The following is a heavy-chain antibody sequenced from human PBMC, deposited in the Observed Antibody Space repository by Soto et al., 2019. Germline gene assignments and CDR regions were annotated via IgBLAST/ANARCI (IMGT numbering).Heavy chain of an antibody. CDR2: IIPIFGTA. J-gene: IGHJ4*02. D-gene: IGHD4-17*01. V-gene: IGHV1-69*12. CDR3: AREGEIFPPPDDGGNPGAFDY. Sequence: QVQLVQSGAEVKKPGSSVKVSCKASGGTFSSYAISWVRQAPGQGLEWMGGIIPIFGTANYAQKFQGRVTITADESTSTAYMELSSLRSEDTAVYYCAREGEIFPPPDDGGNPGAFDYWGQGTLVTVSS. CDR1: GGTFSSYA.